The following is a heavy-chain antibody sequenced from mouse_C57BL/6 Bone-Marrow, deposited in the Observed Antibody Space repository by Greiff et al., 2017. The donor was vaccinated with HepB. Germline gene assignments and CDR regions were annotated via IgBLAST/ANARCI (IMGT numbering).Heavy chain of an antibody. CDR2: INPSSGYT. V-gene: IGHV1-7*01. Sequence: QVQLQQSGAELAKPGASVKLSCKASGYTFTSYWMHWVKQRPGQGLEWIGYINPSSGYTKYNQKFKDKVTLTADKSSSTVYMQLSSLIYEDSAVYYCARSNTLDYFDYCGQGTTLPVSS. J-gene: IGHJ2*01. CDR3: ARSNTLDYFDY. D-gene: IGHD5-1-1*01. CDR1: GYTFTSYW.